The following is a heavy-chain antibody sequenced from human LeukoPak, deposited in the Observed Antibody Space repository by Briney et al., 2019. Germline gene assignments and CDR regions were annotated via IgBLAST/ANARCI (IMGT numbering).Heavy chain of an antibody. CDR3: AKDRTPGIAAIFDY. J-gene: IGHJ4*02. Sequence: GRSLRLSCAASGFTFDDYAMHWVRQAPGKGLEWVSGISWNSGSIGYADSVKGRFTISRDNAKNSLYLQINSLRAEDTALYYCAKDRTPGIAAIFDYWGQGTLVTVSS. CDR2: ISWNSGSI. V-gene: IGHV3-9*01. CDR1: GFTFDDYA. D-gene: IGHD6-13*01.